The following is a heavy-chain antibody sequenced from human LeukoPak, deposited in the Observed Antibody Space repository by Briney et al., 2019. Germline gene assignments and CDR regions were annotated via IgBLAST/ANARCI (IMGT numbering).Heavy chain of an antibody. Sequence: PGRSLRLSCAAPGFTFDDYAMHWVRQAPGKGLEWVSGISWNSGSIGYADSVKGRFTISRDNAKNSLYLQMNSLRAEDMALYYCAKAVVATTTSAFDIWGQGTMVTVSS. CDR1: GFTFDDYA. CDR2: ISWNSGSI. D-gene: IGHD5-12*01. CDR3: AKAVVATTTSAFDI. J-gene: IGHJ3*02. V-gene: IGHV3-9*03.